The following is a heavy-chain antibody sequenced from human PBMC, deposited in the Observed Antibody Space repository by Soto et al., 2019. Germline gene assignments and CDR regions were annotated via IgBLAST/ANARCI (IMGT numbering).Heavy chain of an antibody. J-gene: IGHJ6*02. CDR2: IDPSDSYT. D-gene: IGHD2-15*01. CDR1: GYSFTSYW. Sequence: GESLKISCKGSGYSFTSYWISWVRQMPGKGLEWMGRIDPSDSYTNYSPSFQGHATISADKSISTAYLQWSSLKASDTAMYYCARSLRIGYCSGGSCYYDPHYYYGMDVWGQGTTVTVSS. CDR3: ARSLRIGYCSGGSCYYDPHYYYGMDV. V-gene: IGHV5-10-1*01.